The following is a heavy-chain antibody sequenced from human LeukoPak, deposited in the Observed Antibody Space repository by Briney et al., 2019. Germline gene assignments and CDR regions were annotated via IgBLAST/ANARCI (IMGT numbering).Heavy chain of an antibody. Sequence: PGGSLRLSCAASGFTFSSYGMHRVRQAPGKGLEWVAVIWYDGSNKYYADSVKGRFTISRDNSKNTLYLQMNSLRAEDTAVYYCAKDSYYDSSGYYRWGQGTLVTVSS. D-gene: IGHD3-22*01. V-gene: IGHV3-33*06. J-gene: IGHJ4*02. CDR3: AKDSYYDSSGYYR. CDR2: IWYDGSNK. CDR1: GFTFSSYG.